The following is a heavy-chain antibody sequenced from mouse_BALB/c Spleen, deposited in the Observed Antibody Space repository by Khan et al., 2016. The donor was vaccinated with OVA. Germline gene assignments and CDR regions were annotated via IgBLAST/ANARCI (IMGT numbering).Heavy chain of an antibody. CDR1: AYSITSDYA. V-gene: IGHV3-2*02. J-gene: IGHJ2*01. D-gene: IGHD1-1*01. Sequence: VQLKQSEPGLVKPSQSLSLTSTVTAYSITSDYAWNWIRQFPGNNLEWMGFISYSGNTNYNPSLKSRFSITRNTSKNQFFLQLNSVTTKDTATYYCERIYGGDFDYWGQGTTLTVSS. CDR3: ERIYGGDFDY. CDR2: ISYSGNT.